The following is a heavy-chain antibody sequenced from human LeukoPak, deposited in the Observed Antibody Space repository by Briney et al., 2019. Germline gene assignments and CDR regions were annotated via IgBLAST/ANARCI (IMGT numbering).Heavy chain of an antibody. D-gene: IGHD1-26*01. J-gene: IGHJ6*03. V-gene: IGHV1-18*04. CDR2: ITSYNGNT. CDR1: GYTFTGYY. CDR3: ARGVGEPDYYYYYYMDV. Sequence: ASVKVSCKASGYTFTGYYMHWVRQAPGQGLEWMGWITSYNGNTNYAQKLQGRVTMTTDTSTSTAYMELRSLRSDDTAVYYCARGVGEPDYYYYYYMDVWGKGTTVTVSS.